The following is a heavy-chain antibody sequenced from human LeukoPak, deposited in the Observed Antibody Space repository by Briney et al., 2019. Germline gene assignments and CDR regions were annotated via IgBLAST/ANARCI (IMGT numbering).Heavy chain of an antibody. CDR3: APYGWFDP. CDR1: GFTFSSYW. J-gene: IGHJ5*02. V-gene: IGHV3-53*01. Sequence: GGSLRLSCAASGFTFSSYWMSWVRQAPGKGLEWVSVIYSGGTTYYADSVKGRFTISRDNSKNTLYLQMHTLRAEDTAVYYCAPYGWFDPWGQGTLVTVSS. CDR2: IYSGGTT. D-gene: IGHD4-17*01.